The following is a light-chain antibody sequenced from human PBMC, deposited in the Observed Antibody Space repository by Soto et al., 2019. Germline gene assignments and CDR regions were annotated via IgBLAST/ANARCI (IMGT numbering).Light chain of an antibody. CDR3: SSYTSGSTLVV. CDR1: SSDVGAYNY. J-gene: IGLJ2*01. Sequence: QSALTQPASVSGSPGQSITISCTGSSSDVGAYNYVSWYQQHPGKAPRLMIYEVTNRPSGVSNRFSGSKSGNTASLTISGLLAEDEADYYCSSYTSGSTLVVFGGGTKLTVL. V-gene: IGLV2-14*01. CDR2: EVT.